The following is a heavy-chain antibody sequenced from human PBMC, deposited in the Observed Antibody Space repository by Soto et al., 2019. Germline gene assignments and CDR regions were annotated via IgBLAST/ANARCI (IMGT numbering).Heavy chain of an antibody. J-gene: IGHJ6*02. CDR3: ARGSSFYFWSGFYGMDV. Sequence: PAETLSLTCAVYGGSFIVYYGSLIGHPPGKGLEWIGEINHSGSTNYNPSLKSRVTISVDTSKNQFSLKLSSVTAADTAVYYCARGSSFYFWSGFYGMDVWGQGITVTVSS. V-gene: IGHV4-34*01. D-gene: IGHD3-3*01. CDR2: INHSGST. CDR1: GGSFIVYY.